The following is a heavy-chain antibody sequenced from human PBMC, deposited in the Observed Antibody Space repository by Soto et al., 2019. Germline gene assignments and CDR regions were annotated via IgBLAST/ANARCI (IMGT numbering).Heavy chain of an antibody. D-gene: IGHD2-15*01. CDR1: GYTLTGYY. CDR2: INPNSGGT. CDR3: ARDQLLCSGGSCYSETPLYYFDY. Sequence: ASVKVSCKASGYTLTGYYMHWVRQAPGQGLEWMGWINPNSGGTNYAQKFQGWVTMTRDTSISTAYMELSRLRSDDTAVYYCARDQLLCSGGSCYSETPLYYFDYWGQGTLVTVSS. V-gene: IGHV1-2*04. J-gene: IGHJ4*02.